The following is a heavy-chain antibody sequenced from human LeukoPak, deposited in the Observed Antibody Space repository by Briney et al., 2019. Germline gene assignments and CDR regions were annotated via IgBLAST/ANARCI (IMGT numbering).Heavy chain of an antibody. CDR3: ARDGQLSWRLQSYYYMDV. CDR1: GFSFSDYN. J-gene: IGHJ6*03. Sequence: GGSLRLSCAASGFSFSDYNMNWVRQAPGKGLQRLSYISGSSSTMYYADSVKGRFTISRDNAKNSLYLQMNSLRAEDTAVYYCARDGQLSWRLQSYYYMDVWGKGTTVTVSS. D-gene: IGHD5-24*01. CDR2: ISGSSSTM. V-gene: IGHV3-48*01.